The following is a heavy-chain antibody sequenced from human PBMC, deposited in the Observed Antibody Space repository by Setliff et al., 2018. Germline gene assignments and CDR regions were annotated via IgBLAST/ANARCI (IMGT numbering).Heavy chain of an antibody. V-gene: IGHV3-7*03. D-gene: IGHD3-22*01. Sequence: SWVRQAPGKGLEWVANIKEDGSEEYYVDSVKGRFTISRDNAKNSLYLQARSLRAEDTAVYYCARFGYYGSSGYYSSYHSYYMDVWGKGTTVTVSS. CDR2: IKEDGSEE. J-gene: IGHJ6*03. CDR3: ARFGYYGSSGYYSSYHSYYMDV.